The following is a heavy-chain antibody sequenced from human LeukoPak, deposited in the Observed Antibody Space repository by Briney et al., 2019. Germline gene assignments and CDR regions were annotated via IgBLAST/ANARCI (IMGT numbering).Heavy chain of an antibody. Sequence: GGSLRLSCAASAFTFSSYGMHWVRQAPGKGLEWVAFISYDGSNKYYVDSVKGRFTISRDNSKNTLYLQMNSLRAEDTAVYYCARDTLVYDSSGYYFGDFDYWGQGTLVTVSS. J-gene: IGHJ4*02. D-gene: IGHD3-22*01. CDR1: AFTFSSYG. CDR3: ARDTLVYDSSGYYFGDFDY. V-gene: IGHV3-30*03. CDR2: ISYDGSNK.